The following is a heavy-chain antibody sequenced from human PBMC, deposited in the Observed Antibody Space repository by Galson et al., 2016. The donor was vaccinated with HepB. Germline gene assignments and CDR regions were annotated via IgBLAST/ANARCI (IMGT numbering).Heavy chain of an antibody. CDR2: INHSGST. J-gene: IGHJ4*01. Sequence: SETLSLTCAVYGGSFSGYYWSCIRQPPGKGLEWIGEINHSGSTNYNPSLESRVTISVDTSKNQFSLKLTSVTAAETAVYYCARDCSSTSCFDFWGQGTLVTVSS. CDR1: GGSFSGYY. CDR3: ARDCSSTSCFDF. V-gene: IGHV4-34*01. D-gene: IGHD2-2*01.